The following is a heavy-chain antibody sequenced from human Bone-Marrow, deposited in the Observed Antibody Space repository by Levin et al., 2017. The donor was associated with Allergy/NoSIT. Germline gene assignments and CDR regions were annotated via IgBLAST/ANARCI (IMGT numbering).Heavy chain of an antibody. CDR3: ARRLPGYFYDSSTSWALYI. Sequence: GESLKISCKASGYRFTTHWIAWVRQMPGKGLEWMGLIYPGDSDTVYSPSFQAQVTISSDKSINTAYLQWSSLKASDTAMYYCARRLPGYFYDSSTSWALYIWGLGTMVTVSS. J-gene: IGHJ3*02. D-gene: IGHD3-22*01. CDR2: IYPGDSDT. V-gene: IGHV5-51*01. CDR1: GYRFTTHW.